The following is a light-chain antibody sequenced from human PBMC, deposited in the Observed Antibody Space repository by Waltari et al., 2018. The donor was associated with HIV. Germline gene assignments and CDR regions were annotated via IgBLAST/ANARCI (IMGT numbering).Light chain of an antibody. CDR1: HSDIGSNY. CDR2: RNN. CDR3: CSYSTSATSNWV. J-gene: IGLJ3*02. V-gene: IGLV1-47*01. Sequence: QSVLTQPPSASGTPGQRVTISCSGAHSDIGSNYVYWYQQLPGTAPKLLIYRNNQRPSGGPDRFSGSKSGTSASLAISGLRSEDEADYFCCSYSTSATSNWVFGGGTKLTVL.